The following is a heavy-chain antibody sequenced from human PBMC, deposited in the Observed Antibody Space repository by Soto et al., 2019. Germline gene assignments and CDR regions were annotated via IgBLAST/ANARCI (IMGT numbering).Heavy chain of an antibody. CDR1: GGSISSGGYY. CDR3: ARFTLGGSWYGNNFDY. CDR2: IYYSGST. J-gene: IGHJ4*02. D-gene: IGHD6-13*01. V-gene: IGHV4-31*03. Sequence: QVQLQESGPGLVKPSQTLSLTCTVSGGSISSGGYYWSWIRQHPGKGLEWIGYIYYSGSTYYNPSLKSRVTISVDTSKNQFSLKLSSVTAADTAVYYCARFTLGGSWYGNNFDYWGQGTLVTVSS.